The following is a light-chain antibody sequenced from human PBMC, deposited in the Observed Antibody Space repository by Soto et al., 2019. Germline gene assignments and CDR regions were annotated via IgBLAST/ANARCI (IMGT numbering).Light chain of an antibody. J-gene: IGKJ5*01. CDR3: QQYDSLPLT. CDR2: DVS. Sequence: DIQMTQSPSSLSASVGDRVTITCRASQSISTYLHWFQQKPGKAPQLLIFDVSNLQTGVPSRFSGGGSGTDFALTISSLEPEDIATYYCQQYDSLPLTFGQGTRLEI. V-gene: IGKV1-33*01. CDR1: QSISTY.